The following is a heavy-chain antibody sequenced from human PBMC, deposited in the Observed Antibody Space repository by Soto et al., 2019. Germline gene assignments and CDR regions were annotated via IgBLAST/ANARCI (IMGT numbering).Heavy chain of an antibody. Sequence: EVQLVESGGGLVKPGGSLRLSCAASGFTFSSYSMNWVRQAPGKGLEWVSSISSSSSYIYYADSVKGRFTISRDNAKESLYLQMNSLRAEDTAVYYCARDDNATHYYGSGRPPPFDYWGQGTLVTVSS. V-gene: IGHV3-21*01. J-gene: IGHJ4*02. CDR1: GFTFSSYS. CDR3: ARDDNATHYYGSGRPPPFDY. CDR2: ISSSSSYI. D-gene: IGHD3-10*01.